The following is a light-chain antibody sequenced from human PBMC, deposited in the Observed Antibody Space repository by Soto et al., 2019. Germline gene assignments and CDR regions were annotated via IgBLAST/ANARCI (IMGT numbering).Light chain of an antibody. Sequence: QSALTQPRSVSGSPGQSVTISCTGTSSDIGAYNYVSWYQQHPGKAPKLMIYDVNRRPSGVPDRFSGSKSANTASLTISGLQAEDESDYYCCSYAGNYIYVFGTGTKLTVL. CDR2: DVN. CDR1: SSDIGAYNY. V-gene: IGLV2-11*01. CDR3: CSYAGNYIYV. J-gene: IGLJ1*01.